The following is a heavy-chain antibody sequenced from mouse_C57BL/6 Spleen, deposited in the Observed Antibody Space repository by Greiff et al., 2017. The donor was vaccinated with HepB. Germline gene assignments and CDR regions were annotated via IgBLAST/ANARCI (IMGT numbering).Heavy chain of an antibody. Sequence: QVQLKESGAELVRPGTSVKVSCKASGYAFTNYLIEWVKQRPGQGLEWIGVINPGSGGTNYNEKFKGKATLTADKSSSTAYMQLSSLTSEDSAVYFCARLDYYGSSYGAMDYWGQGTSVTVSS. V-gene: IGHV1-54*01. CDR3: ARLDYYGSSYGAMDY. D-gene: IGHD1-1*01. CDR2: INPGSGGT. J-gene: IGHJ4*01. CDR1: GYAFTNYL.